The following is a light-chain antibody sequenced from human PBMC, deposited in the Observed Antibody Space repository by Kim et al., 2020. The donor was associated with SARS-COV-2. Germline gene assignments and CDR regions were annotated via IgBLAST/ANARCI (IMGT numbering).Light chain of an antibody. J-gene: IGKJ4*01. CDR3: QQCNNWPLT. Sequence: EIVMTQSPATLSVSPGERATLSCRASQSVSSNLAWYQQKPGQAPRLLIYGASTRATGIPARFSGSGSGTEFALTISSLQSEDFAVYYCQQCNNWPLTFGGGTEVDIK. V-gene: IGKV3-15*01. CDR1: QSVSSN. CDR2: GAS.